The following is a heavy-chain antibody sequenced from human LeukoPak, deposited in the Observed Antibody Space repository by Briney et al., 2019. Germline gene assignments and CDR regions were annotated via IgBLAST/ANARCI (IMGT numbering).Heavy chain of an antibody. J-gene: IGHJ4*02. V-gene: IGHV3-21*01. CDR1: GFTFSSYS. CDR3: ARGLPYYDFWSGYYSGLFGFDY. D-gene: IGHD3-3*01. Sequence: GGSLRLSCAASGFTFSSYSMNWVRQAPGKGLEWVSSINSSSSYIYYADSVKGRFTISRDNAKNSLYLQMNSLRAEDTAVYYCARGLPYYDFWSGYYSGLFGFDYWGQGTLVTVSS. CDR2: INSSSSYI.